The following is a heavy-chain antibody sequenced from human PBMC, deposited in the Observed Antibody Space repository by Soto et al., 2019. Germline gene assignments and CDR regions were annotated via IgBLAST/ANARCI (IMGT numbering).Heavy chain of an antibody. CDR2: VYFSGST. CDR3: ARETIRSGNPYRPRXSP. Sequence: SEALSLTCTFSCASFSGGGYYWSWIRQPPGKGLEFIGYVYFSGSTNFNPSLKSRVTMSVDRPKNQFSLKLTSVTAADTAVYYCARETIRSGNPYRPRXSPWGQVTMVTXS. CDR1: CASFSGGGYY. J-gene: IGHJ5*02. V-gene: IGHV4-61*08. D-gene: IGHD1-26*01.